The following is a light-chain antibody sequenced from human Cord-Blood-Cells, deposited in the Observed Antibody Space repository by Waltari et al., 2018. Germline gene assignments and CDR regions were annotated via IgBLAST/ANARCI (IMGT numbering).Light chain of an antibody. J-gene: IGKJ3*01. CDR2: GAS. CDR3: QQYGSSPT. V-gene: IGKV3-20*01. CDR1: QSVSSSY. Sequence: EIVLTQSPGTLSLSPGERATPSCRASQSVSSSYLAWYQQKPGQAPRLLVYGASSRATGIPDRFSGSGSGTDFTLTISRLEPEEFAVYYCQQYGSSPTFGPGTKVDIK.